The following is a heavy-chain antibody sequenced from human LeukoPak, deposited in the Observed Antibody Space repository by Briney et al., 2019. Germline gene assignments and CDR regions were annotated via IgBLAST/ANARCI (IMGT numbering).Heavy chain of an antibody. CDR3: ARRGYYDSTGLNWFDP. CDR1: GGTFSSYA. CDR2: IIPIFGTA. D-gene: IGHD3-22*01. Sequence: ASVKVSCKASGGTFSSYAISWVRQAPGQGLEWMGRIIPIFGTANYAQKFQGRVTITTEESTTTAYMELSSLRSEDTIMSYCARRGYYDSTGLNWFDPWGQGTLVTVSS. V-gene: IGHV1-69*05. J-gene: IGHJ5*02.